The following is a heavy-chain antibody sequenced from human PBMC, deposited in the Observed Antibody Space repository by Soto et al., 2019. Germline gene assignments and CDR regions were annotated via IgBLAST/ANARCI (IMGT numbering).Heavy chain of an antibody. Sequence: GGSLRLSCAASGFTFSSYAVSWVRQAPGKGLEWVSAISGSGGSTYYADSVKGRFTISRDNSKNTLYLQMNSLRAEDTAVYYCAKGPLGYSGFTIHPSGLFFDYWGQGTLVTVSS. D-gene: IGHD5-12*01. V-gene: IGHV3-23*01. CDR2: ISGSGGST. J-gene: IGHJ4*02. CDR1: GFTFSSYA. CDR3: AKGPLGYSGFTIHPSGLFFDY.